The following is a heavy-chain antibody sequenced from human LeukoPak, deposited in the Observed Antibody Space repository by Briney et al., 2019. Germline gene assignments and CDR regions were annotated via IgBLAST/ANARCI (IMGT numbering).Heavy chain of an antibody. Sequence: GGSLRLSCAASGFTFSTYAMSWVRQAPGKGLEWVSGISWNSGSIGYADSVKGRFTISRDNAKNSLYLQMNSLRAEDTALYYCAKSYDSSGYYLQYYFDYWGQGTLVTVSS. V-gene: IGHV3-9*01. CDR3: AKSYDSSGYYLQYYFDY. CDR2: ISWNSGSI. J-gene: IGHJ4*02. CDR1: GFTFSTYA. D-gene: IGHD3-22*01.